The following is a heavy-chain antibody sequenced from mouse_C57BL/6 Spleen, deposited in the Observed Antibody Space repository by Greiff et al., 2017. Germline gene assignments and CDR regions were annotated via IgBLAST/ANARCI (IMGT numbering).Heavy chain of an antibody. CDR2: ISSGGGYT. CDR3: ASPRITTVVSPFDY. D-gene: IGHD1-1*01. V-gene: IGHV5-6*01. J-gene: IGHJ2*01. CDR1: GFTFSSYG. Sequence: EVQGVESGGDLVKPGGSLKLSCAASGFTFSSYGMSWVRQTPDKRLEWVATISSGGGYTYYPDSVKGRFTISRDNAKNTLYLQMSSLKSEDTAMYYCASPRITTVVSPFDYWGQGTTLTVSS.